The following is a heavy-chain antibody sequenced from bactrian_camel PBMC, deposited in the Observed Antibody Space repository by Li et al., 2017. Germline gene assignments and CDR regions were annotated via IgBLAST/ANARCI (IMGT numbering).Heavy chain of an antibody. J-gene: IGHJ6*01. Sequence: HVQLVESGGGSVQAGESLRLSCTASGFTFDDSDMAWYRQAPGNECELVARISYDGSTSYTDSVKGRFTISRDNAKNTVYLRLNSLKTEDLAMYYCLVGVMPYNYRDLFDFGNWGHGTQVTVS. CDR3: LVGVMPYNYRDLFDFGN. D-gene: IGHD3*01. CDR1: GFTFDDSD. V-gene: IGHV3S63*01. CDR2: ISYDGST.